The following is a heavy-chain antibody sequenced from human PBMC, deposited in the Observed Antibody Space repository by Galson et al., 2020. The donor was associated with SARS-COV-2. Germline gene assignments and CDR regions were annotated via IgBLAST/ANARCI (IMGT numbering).Heavy chain of an antibody. Sequence: NSGGSLRLSCAASGFTFSSYSMNWVRQAPGKGLEWVSSISSSSSYIYYADSVKGRFTISRDNAKNSLYLQMNSLRAEDTAVYYCASSLKPYSSSGFDYWGQGTLVTVSS. CDR1: GFTFSSYS. D-gene: IGHD6-6*01. J-gene: IGHJ4*02. V-gene: IGHV3-21*01. CDR3: ASSLKPYSSSGFDY. CDR2: ISSSSSYI.